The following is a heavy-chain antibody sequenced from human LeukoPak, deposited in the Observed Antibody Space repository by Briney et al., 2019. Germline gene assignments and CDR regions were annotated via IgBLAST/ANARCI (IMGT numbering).Heavy chain of an antibody. Sequence: QSGGSLRLSCAASGFTFSSYGMHWVRQAPGKGLEWVAIISYDGSNKYYADSVKGRFTISRDNSNNTLYLQMNSLRAEDTAVYYCAKENHYDSSGYFSFYFDYWGQGTLVTVSS. D-gene: IGHD3-22*01. J-gene: IGHJ4*01. V-gene: IGHV3-30*18. CDR3: AKENHYDSSGYFSFYFDY. CDR2: ISYDGSNK. CDR1: GFTFSSYG.